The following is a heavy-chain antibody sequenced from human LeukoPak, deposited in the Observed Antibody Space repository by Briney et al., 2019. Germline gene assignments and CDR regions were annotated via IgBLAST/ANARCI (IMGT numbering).Heavy chain of an antibody. J-gene: IGHJ4*02. V-gene: IGHV4-59*08. Sequence: SETLSLTCTVSGSSISSYYWSWIRQPPGKGLEWIGYIYYSGSTNYNPSLKSRVTISVDTSKNQFSLKLSSVTAADTAVYYCARHFGSGSYYYFDYWGQGTLVTVSS. CDR1: GSSISSYY. CDR3: ARHFGSGSYYYFDY. CDR2: IYYSGST. D-gene: IGHD3-10*01.